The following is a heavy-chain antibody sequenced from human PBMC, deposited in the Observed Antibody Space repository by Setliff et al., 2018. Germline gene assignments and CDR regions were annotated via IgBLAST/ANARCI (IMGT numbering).Heavy chain of an antibody. CDR1: GDSISDAS. CDR2: VFYNGAA. CDR3: ARGLEGEDYFYYMDV. V-gene: IGHV4-59*12. J-gene: IGHJ6*03. D-gene: IGHD2-21*01. Sequence: SETLSLTCTVSGDSISDASIMAWIRQPPGKGLEFIGYVFYNGAAKYDPSLKSRVTMSVDTSKSQFSLKLSSVTAADTAVYYCARGLEGEDYFYYMDVWGKGNTVTVSS.